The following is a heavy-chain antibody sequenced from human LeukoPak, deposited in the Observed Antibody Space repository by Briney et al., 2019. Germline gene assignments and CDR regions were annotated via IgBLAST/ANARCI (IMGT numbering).Heavy chain of an antibody. D-gene: IGHD2-15*01. V-gene: IGHV3-74*01. Sequence: GGSLRLSCAASGFTFSNYWMHWVRQAPGKGLVWVSRINSDGSSTSYADSVKGRFTISRGNAKNTLYMQMNSLRAEDTAVYYCARGGSGANDYWGQGTLVTVSS. CDR2: INSDGSST. J-gene: IGHJ4*02. CDR3: ARGGSGANDY. CDR1: GFTFSNYW.